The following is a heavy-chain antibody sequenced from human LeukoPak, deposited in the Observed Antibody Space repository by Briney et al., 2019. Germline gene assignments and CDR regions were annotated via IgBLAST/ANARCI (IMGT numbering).Heavy chain of an antibody. D-gene: IGHD6-13*01. J-gene: IGHJ4*02. CDR2: ISGSSRHK. CDR1: GLTLSSYT. V-gene: IGHV3-21*01. CDR3: ARTANFAAGYYIDY. Sequence: PGGSLTLSCAASGLTLSSYTLNGVGQAAGRGREGVSSISGSSRHKYYADSLKGRFTISRDNAKKPLYLQMNSLRAEDTAVYYCARTANFAAGYYIDYWGQGTLVTVSS.